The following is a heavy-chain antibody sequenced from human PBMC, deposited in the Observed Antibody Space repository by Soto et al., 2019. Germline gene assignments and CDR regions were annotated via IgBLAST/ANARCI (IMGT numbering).Heavy chain of an antibody. V-gene: IGHV4-4*07. CDR2: IYTSGST. J-gene: IGHJ5*02. CDR3: ARDEDRSSWDLNWFDP. CDR1: GVSISSYY. D-gene: IGHD6-13*01. Sequence: AETLCLTCTVSGVSISSYYWSWIRQPAGKGLEWIGRIYTSGSTNYNPSLKSRVTMSVDTSKNQFSLKLSSVTDADTDVYYCARDEDRSSWDLNWFDPCGQGTLVTVSS.